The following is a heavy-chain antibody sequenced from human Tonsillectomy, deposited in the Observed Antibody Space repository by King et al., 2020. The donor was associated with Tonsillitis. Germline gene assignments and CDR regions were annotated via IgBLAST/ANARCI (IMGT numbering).Heavy chain of an antibody. V-gene: IGHV3-30*04. CDR3: ARDLELLWFGELSCSFDY. J-gene: IGHJ4*02. CDR2: ISYDGSNK. Sequence: VQLVESGGGVVQPGRSLRLSCAASGFTFSSYAMHWVRQAPGKGLEWVAVISYDGSNKYYADSVKGRFTISRDNSKNTLYLQMNSLRAEDTAVYYCARDLELLWFGELSCSFDYWGQGTLVTVSS. D-gene: IGHD3-10*01. CDR1: GFTFSSYA.